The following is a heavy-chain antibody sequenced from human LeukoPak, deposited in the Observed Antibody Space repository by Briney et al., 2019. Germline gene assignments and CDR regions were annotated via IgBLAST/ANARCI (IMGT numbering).Heavy chain of an antibody. CDR1: GGTFSSYA. CDR2: ISGSGGST. Sequence: SCKASGGTFSSYAMSWVRQAPGKGLEWVSAISGSGGSTYYADSVKGQFTISRDNSKNTLYLQMNSLRAEDTAVYYCARDRGSYWPIDYWGQGTLVTVSS. J-gene: IGHJ4*02. V-gene: IGHV3-23*01. CDR3: ARDRGSYWPIDY. D-gene: IGHD1-26*01.